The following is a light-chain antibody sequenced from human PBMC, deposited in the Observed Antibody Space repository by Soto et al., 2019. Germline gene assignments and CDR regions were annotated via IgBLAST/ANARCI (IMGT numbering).Light chain of an antibody. V-gene: IGLV2-14*01. J-gene: IGLJ1*01. CDR3: SSYTSSSTLV. CDR2: EVS. CDR1: SSDVGGYNY. Sequence: QLVLTQPASVSGSPGQSITISCTGTSSDVGGYNYVSWYQQPPGKAPKLMIYEVSNRPSGVSNRFSGSKSGNTASLTISGLQAEDEADYYCSSYTSSSTLVFGTGTKLTVL.